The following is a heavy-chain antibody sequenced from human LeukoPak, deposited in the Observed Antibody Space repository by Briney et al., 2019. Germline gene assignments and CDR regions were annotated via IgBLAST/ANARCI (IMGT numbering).Heavy chain of an antibody. Sequence: GASVKVSCKVSGYTLTELSMHWVRQAPGKGLEWMGGFDPEDGETIYAQKFQGRVTMTEDTSTDTAYMELSSLRSEDTAVYYCACDSSGYYGVDYWGQGTLVTVSS. CDR1: GYTLTELS. J-gene: IGHJ4*02. CDR3: ACDSSGYYGVDY. CDR2: FDPEDGET. D-gene: IGHD3-22*01. V-gene: IGHV1-24*01.